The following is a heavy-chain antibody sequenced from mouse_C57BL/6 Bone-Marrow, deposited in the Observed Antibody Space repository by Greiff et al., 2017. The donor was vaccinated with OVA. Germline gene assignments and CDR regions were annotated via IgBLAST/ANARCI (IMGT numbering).Heavy chain of an antibody. CDR2: ISSGGSYT. CDR3: ARPSNWYFDV. Sequence: EVQLVESGGDLVKPGGSLKLSCAASGFTFSSYGMSWVRQTPDTRLEWVATISSGGSYTYYPDSVKGRFTISRDNAKNTLYLQMSSLKSEDTAMYYCARPSNWYFDVWGTGTTVTVSS. V-gene: IGHV5-6*01. J-gene: IGHJ1*03. CDR1: GFTFSSYG.